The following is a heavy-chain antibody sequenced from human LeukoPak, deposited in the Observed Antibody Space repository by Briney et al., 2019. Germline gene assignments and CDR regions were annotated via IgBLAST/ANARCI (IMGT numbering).Heavy chain of an antibody. CDR3: VKDVLSVAVGSTHDY. Sequence: GGSLRLSCAASGFTFSNYAMAWVRQAPGKGLEWVSSVRGTGGTTYHADSVKGRLTISRDNSNNTLYLQMNSLRAEDTAVYYCVKDVLSVAVGSTHDYWGPGTLVTVSS. D-gene: IGHD2-21*01. CDR2: VRGTGGTT. J-gene: IGHJ4*02. V-gene: IGHV3-23*01. CDR1: GFTFSNYA.